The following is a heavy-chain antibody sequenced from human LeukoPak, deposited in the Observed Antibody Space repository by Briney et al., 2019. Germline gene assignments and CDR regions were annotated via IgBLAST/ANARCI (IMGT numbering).Heavy chain of an antibody. Sequence: GGTLRLSCAASGFTFSSFGMSWVRQAPGKGLEWVSAISSTGGTAYYADSVKGRFTISRDDAKNSLFVEMTSLRADDTAVYFCARGFCSGGTCYRVTGTFDVWGLGTMVTVSS. D-gene: IGHD2-15*01. CDR3: ARGFCSGGTCYRVTGTFDV. CDR2: ISSTGGTA. CDR1: GFTFSSFG. V-gene: IGHV3-23*01. J-gene: IGHJ3*01.